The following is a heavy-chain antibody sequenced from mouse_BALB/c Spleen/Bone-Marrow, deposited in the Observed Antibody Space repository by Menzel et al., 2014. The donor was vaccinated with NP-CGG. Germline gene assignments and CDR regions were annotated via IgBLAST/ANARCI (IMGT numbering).Heavy chain of an antibody. V-gene: IGHV1S56*01. Sequence: QVQLQKPGPELVKPGASVKMSCKASGYTFTSYFIHWVKQRPGQGLEWIGWIYPGDGSTKYNEKFKVKTTLTADKSSSTAYMFLSSLTSEDSAIYFCAYYRYDEYFDVWGAGTPVTVSS. D-gene: IGHD2-14*01. CDR2: IYPGDGST. CDR1: GYTFTSYF. J-gene: IGHJ1*01. CDR3: AYYRYDEYFDV.